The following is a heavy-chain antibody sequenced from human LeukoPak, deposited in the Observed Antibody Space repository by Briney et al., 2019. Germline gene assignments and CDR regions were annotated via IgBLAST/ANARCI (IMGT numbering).Heavy chain of an antibody. Sequence: VASVKVSCKASGGTFSSYAISWVRQAPGQGLEWMGGIIPIFGTANYAQKFQGRVTITADESTSTAYMELSSLRSEDTAVYYCARDRRGSSSWYSPAPFDIWGQGTMVTVSS. J-gene: IGHJ3*02. CDR3: ARDRRGSSSWYSPAPFDI. D-gene: IGHD6-13*01. CDR2: IIPIFGTA. CDR1: GGTFSSYA. V-gene: IGHV1-69*13.